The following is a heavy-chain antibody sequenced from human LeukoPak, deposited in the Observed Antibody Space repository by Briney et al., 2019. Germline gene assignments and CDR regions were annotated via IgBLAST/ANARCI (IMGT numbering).Heavy chain of an antibody. CDR3: ARDSGAVAGSFDY. CDR2: IYHSGST. Sequence: SETLPLTCAVSGGSISSSNWWSWVRQPPGKGLEWIGEIYHSGSTNYNPSLKSRVTISVDKSKNQFSLKLSSVTAADTAVYYCARDSGAVAGSFDYWGQGTLVTVSS. J-gene: IGHJ4*02. V-gene: IGHV4-4*02. D-gene: IGHD6-19*01. CDR1: GGSISSSNW.